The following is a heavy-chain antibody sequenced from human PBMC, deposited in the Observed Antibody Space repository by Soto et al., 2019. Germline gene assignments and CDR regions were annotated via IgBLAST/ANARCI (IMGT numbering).Heavy chain of an antibody. D-gene: IGHD2-2*01. CDR3: ARDRVVVVPAATENYYYYGMDV. V-gene: IGHV4-4*07. J-gene: IGHJ6*02. Sequence: QVQLQESGPGLVKPSETLSLTCTVSGGSISSYYWSWIRQPAGKGLEWIGRIYTSGSTNYNPSLKSRVTMSVDTSKNQFPLKLSSVTAADTAVYYCARDRVVVVPAATENYYYYGMDVWGQGTTVTVSS. CDR1: GGSISSYY. CDR2: IYTSGST.